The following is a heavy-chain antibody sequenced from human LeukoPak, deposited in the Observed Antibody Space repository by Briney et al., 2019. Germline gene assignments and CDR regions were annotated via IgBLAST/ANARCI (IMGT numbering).Heavy chain of an antibody. V-gene: IGHV3-21*01. J-gene: IGHJ5*02. CDR1: GFNLNSYM. CDR2: ISSTGSYI. D-gene: IGHD3-10*01. Sequence: GGSLSLSCAASGFNLNSYMLNWVRQAPGKGLEWVSSISSTGSYIYYADSVKGRFTISRDNPGNVVYLQMDSLRAEDTAVYYCTRVAQSGPTGWFDPWGQGTLVTVSS. CDR3: TRVAQSGPTGWFDP.